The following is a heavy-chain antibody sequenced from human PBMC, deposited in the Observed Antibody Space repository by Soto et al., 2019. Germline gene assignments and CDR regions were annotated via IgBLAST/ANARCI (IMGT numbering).Heavy chain of an antibody. CDR1: GGSFSGYY. D-gene: IGHD3-10*01. CDR3: ASLIRDYGSGSSSSG. Sequence: SETLSLTCAVYGGSFSGYYWSWIRQPPGKGLEWIGEINHSGSTNYNPSLKSRVTISVDTSKNQFSLKLSSVTAADTAVYYCASLIRDYGSGSSSSGWGQGTLVTVSS. CDR2: INHSGST. J-gene: IGHJ4*02. V-gene: IGHV4-34*01.